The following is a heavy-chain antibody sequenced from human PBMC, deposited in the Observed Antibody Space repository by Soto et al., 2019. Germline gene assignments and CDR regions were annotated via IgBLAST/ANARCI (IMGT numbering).Heavy chain of an antibody. D-gene: IGHD7-27*01. CDR2: INSDGSST. V-gene: IGHV3-74*01. J-gene: IGHJ4*02. CDR3: ASSLLTPFDY. Sequence: PWGSLRLSCAASGFTFSSYWMHWVRQAPGKGLVWVSRINSDGSSTFYADSVKGRFTISRDNAKNTLYLQMNGLRAEDTAVYYCASSLLTPFDYWGQGTLVTVSS. CDR1: GFTFSSYW.